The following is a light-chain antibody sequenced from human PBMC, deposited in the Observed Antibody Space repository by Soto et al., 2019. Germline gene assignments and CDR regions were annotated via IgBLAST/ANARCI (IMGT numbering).Light chain of an antibody. CDR2: EVS. J-gene: IGLJ3*02. V-gene: IGLV2-14*01. CDR1: SSDVGAYNY. Sequence: QSALTQPASVSGSPGQSITISCTGTSSDVGAYNYVSWYQQHPGKAPKLMIYEVSNRPSGVSNHFSGSKSGNTASLTISGLQAEDEGDYYCSSYTSGSTWVFGGGTKLTVL. CDR3: SSYTSGSTWV.